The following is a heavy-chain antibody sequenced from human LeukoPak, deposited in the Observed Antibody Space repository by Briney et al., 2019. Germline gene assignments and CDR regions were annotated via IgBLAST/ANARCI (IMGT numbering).Heavy chain of an antibody. J-gene: IGHJ3*02. CDR1: GYTFTSYD. D-gene: IGHD3-22*01. Sequence: ASVKVSCKASGYTFTSYDINWVRQATGQGLEWMGWMNPNSGNTGYAQKFQGRVTMTRNTSISTAYMELSSLRSEDTALYYCASAQYDSSGHVVAFDIWGQGTMVTVSS. V-gene: IGHV1-8*01. CDR3: ASAQYDSSGHVVAFDI. CDR2: MNPNSGNT.